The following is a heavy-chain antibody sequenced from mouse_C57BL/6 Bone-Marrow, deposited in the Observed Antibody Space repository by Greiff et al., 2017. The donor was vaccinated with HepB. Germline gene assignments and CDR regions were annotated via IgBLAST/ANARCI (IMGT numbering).Heavy chain of an antibody. J-gene: IGHJ3*01. CDR3: ARAGAY. Sequence: EVMLVESGGGLVKPGGSLKLSCAASGFTFSDNGMHWVRQAPEKGLEWVAYISSGSSTIYYADTVKGRFTISRDNAKNTLFLQMTSLRSEDTAMYYCARAGAYWGQGTLVTVSA. CDR2: ISSGSSTI. V-gene: IGHV5-17*01. CDR1: GFTFSDNG.